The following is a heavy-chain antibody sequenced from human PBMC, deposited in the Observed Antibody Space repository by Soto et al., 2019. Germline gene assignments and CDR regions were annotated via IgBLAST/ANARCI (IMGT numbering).Heavy chain of an antibody. CDR2: FYHTGNT. V-gene: IGHV4-30-2*01. CDR1: GGSISSGGYS. CDR3: ARYGDTSAFDI. D-gene: IGHD7-27*01. J-gene: IGHJ3*02. Sequence: SETLSLTCAVSGGSISSGGYSWGWIRQPPGKRLEWIGYFYHTGNTFYNPSLESRVTISVDRPKNQLSLHLSSVTAAATAVYYCARYGDTSAFDIWGQGTLVTVSS.